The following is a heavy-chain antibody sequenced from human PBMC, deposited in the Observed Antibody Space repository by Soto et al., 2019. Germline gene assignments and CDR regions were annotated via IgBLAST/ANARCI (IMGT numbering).Heavy chain of an antibody. CDR1: GFTFSSYA. CDR2: ISGSDGRT. CDR3: AKDRGGHIQLCSLDY. D-gene: IGHD2-15*01. V-gene: IGHV3-23*01. J-gene: IGHJ4*02. Sequence: GGSLRLSCAASGFTFSSYAMTWVRRAPGKGLEGVSAISGSDGRTYYADSVKGRFTISRDNSKNTLYLHMNSLRAEDTAVYYCAKDRGGHIQLCSLDYWGQGTLVTVSS.